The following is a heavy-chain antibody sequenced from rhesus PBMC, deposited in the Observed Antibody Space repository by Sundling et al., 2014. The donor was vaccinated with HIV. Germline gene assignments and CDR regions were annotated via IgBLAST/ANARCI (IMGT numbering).Heavy chain of an antibody. CDR1: GGSISGYYF. Sequence: QVNLQQWGGGLVRPSETLSLTCAVYGGSISGYYFWSWIRQSPGKGLEWIGSVYGNSANANYNPSLKSRVTFSKDTSKNQFSLTLTSVTAADTAVYYYARDPRGVVVLITTSLYSWGQGVLVTVSS. V-gene: IGHV4-73*01. J-gene: IGHJ4*01. CDR3: ARDPRGVVVLITTSLYS. CDR2: VYGNSANA. D-gene: IGHD3-16*01.